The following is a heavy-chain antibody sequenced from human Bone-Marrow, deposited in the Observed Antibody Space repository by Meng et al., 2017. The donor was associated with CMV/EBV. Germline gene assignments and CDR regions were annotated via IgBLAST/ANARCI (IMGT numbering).Heavy chain of an antibody. D-gene: IGHD3-22*01. V-gene: IGHV4-34*01. CDR3: ARAGLVVVITRLLYGLDV. CDR1: GGSFSGYY. J-gene: IGHJ6*02. Sequence: SETLSLTCAVYGGSFSGYYWSWIRQPPGKGLEWIGEINHSGSTNYNPSLKSRVTISVDTSKNQFSLKLNSVTAADTAVYYCARAGLVVVITRLLYGLDVCGQGTTVTVSS. CDR2: INHSGST.